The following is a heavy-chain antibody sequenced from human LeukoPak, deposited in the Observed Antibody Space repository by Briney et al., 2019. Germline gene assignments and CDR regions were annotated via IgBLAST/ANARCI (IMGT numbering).Heavy chain of an antibody. Sequence: SQTLSLTCTVSGGSFSSSSYYWGWIRQPPGKGLVWIGSIYYGGSTHYNPSLKSRVTIYADPSKNHFSLKLSSVAAADTAVYYCARHGAVAGTPDYWGQGTLVTVSS. J-gene: IGHJ4*02. D-gene: IGHD6-19*01. V-gene: IGHV4-39*01. CDR2: IYYGGST. CDR3: ARHGAVAGTPDY. CDR1: GGSFSSSSYY.